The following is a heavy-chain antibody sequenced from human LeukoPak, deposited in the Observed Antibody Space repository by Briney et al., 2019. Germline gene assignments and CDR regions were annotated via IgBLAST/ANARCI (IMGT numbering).Heavy chain of an antibody. CDR3: ARDVYNYFDY. Sequence: GESLKISCKGSGYSFSNHWIGWVRQMPGKGLEWMGIIYPGESETRYSPSVQGQVTISADKSITTAYLQWSSLKASDTAMYFCARDVYNYFDYWGQGTLVTVSS. CDR1: GYSFSNHW. D-gene: IGHD5-24*01. J-gene: IGHJ4*02. V-gene: IGHV5-51*01. CDR2: IYPGESET.